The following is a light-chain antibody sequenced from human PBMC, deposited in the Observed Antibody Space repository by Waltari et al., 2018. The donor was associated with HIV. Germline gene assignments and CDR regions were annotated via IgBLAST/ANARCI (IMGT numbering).Light chain of an antibody. V-gene: IGLV2-23*02. CDR2: DVT. CDR3: CSYAGITTWV. J-gene: IGLJ3*02. CDR1: SNDLGRYDL. Sequence: QSALTQPASVSGSPGQSITISCTGTSNDLGRYDLVSWYQHQPGRAPKLLLYDVTKWPSGVSHRFSGSKSGATASLTISGLQAEDEADYYCCSYAGITTWVFGGGTKVTVL.